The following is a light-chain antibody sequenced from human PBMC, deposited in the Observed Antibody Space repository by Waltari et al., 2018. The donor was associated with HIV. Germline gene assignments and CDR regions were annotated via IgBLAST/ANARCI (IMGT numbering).Light chain of an antibody. CDR1: SSNNGAGSG. CDR2: GNS. J-gene: IGLJ3*02. Sequence: QSVLTQPPSVSGAPGQRVTISCTGSSSNNGAGSGVHGYQQLPGTAPNLLLYGNSTRPSGFPDRFSCSKSGTSASLAITGLQPDDETYYYCQSYDSSLSNWVFGGGTKVTVL. V-gene: IGLV1-40*01. CDR3: QSYDSSLSNWV.